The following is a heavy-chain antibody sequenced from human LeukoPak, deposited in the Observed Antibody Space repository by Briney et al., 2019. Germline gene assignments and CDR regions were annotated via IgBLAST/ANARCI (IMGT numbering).Heavy chain of an antibody. CDR3: ARLADDAFDI. J-gene: IGHJ3*02. CDR1: GGSISSYY. Sequence: SETLSLTCTVSGGSISSYYRSWIRQPPGKGLEWIGYIYYSGGTNYNPSLKSRVTISVDTSKNQFSLKLSSVTAADTAVYYCARLADDAFDIWGQGTMVTVSS. CDR2: IYYSGGT. V-gene: IGHV4-59*08.